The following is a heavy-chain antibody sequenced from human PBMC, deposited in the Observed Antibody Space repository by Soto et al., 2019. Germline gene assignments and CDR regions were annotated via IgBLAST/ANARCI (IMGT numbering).Heavy chain of an antibody. CDR3: ARHIWGYSGYGDYYYYGMDV. CDR1: GYSFTSYW. V-gene: IGHV5-51*01. D-gene: IGHD5-12*01. CDR2: IYPGDSDT. J-gene: IGHJ6*02. Sequence: GESLKISCKGSGYSFTSYWIGWVRQMPGKGLEWMGIIYPGDSDTGYSPSFQGQVTISADKSISTAYLQWSSLKASDTAMYYCARHIWGYSGYGDYYYYGMDVWGQGTTVTVSS.